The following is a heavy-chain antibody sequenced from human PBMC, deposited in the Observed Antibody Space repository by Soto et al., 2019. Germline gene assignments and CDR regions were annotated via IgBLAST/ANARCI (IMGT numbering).Heavy chain of an antibody. CDR2: MSGSGGST. J-gene: IGHJ4*02. V-gene: IGHV3-23*01. D-gene: IGHD3-3*01. Sequence: EVQLLESGGGLVQPGGSLRLSCAASGFTFSSYAMSWVRQAPGKGLEWVSAMSGSGGSTYYADSVKGRFTISRDNSKNTLYLQMNSLRAEDTAVYYCAKGFLFGVMLLGFWGQGTLVTVSS. CDR1: GFTFSSYA. CDR3: AKGFLFGVMLLGF.